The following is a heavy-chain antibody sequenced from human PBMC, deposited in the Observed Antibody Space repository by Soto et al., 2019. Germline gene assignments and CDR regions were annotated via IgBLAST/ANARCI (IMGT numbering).Heavy chain of an antibody. V-gene: IGHV3-30-3*01. CDR3: ARGDREDIAVVVGVRPGEYGVDV. J-gene: IGHJ6*02. Sequence: QVQLVESGGGVVQPGRSLRLSCAASGFTFRSYAMHWVRQAPGKGQECVAVISYDGSNKFYRDYVKGRFTISRDNSKNTLYLQINSLRYEDTAVYYCARGDREDIAVVVGVRPGEYGVDVWGQGTTVTVSS. D-gene: IGHD2-15*01. CDR1: GFTFRSYA. CDR2: ISYDGSNK.